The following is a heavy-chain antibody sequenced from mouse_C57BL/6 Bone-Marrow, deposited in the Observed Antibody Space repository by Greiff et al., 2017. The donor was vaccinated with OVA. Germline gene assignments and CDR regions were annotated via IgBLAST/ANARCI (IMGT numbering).Heavy chain of an antibody. D-gene: IGHD1-1*01. Sequence: QVQLKESGPGLVQPSQRLSITCTVSGFSLTSYGVHWVRQSPGKGLEWLGVIWSGGSTDYNAAFISRLSISKDNSKSQVFFKMNSLQADDTAIYYCARDHITTVVPSYWYFDVWGTGTTVTVSS. CDR1: GFSLTSYG. V-gene: IGHV2-2*01. CDR3: ARDHITTVVPSYWYFDV. CDR2: IWSGGST. J-gene: IGHJ1*03.